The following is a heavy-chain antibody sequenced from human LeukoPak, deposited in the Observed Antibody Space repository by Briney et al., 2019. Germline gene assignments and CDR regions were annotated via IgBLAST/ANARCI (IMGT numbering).Heavy chain of an antibody. V-gene: IGHV4-39*01. D-gene: IGHD2-2*01. CDR2: IYYSGST. CDR3: ARPRYCSTTSCYAYDY. CDR1: GDSISSSGYY. Sequence: SETLSHTCTVSGDSISSSGYYWGWIRQPPGKGLEWIGSIYYSGSTYYNASLKSRVTIFVDTSKNQFSLKLSSVTAADTAVYYCARPRYCSTTSCYAYDYWGQGTLVTVSS. J-gene: IGHJ4*02.